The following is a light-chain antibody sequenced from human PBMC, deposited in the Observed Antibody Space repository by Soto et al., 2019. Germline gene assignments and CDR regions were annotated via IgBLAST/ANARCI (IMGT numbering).Light chain of an antibody. CDR2: AAS. J-gene: IGKJ4*01. Sequence: DIQMTQSPSSLSVSVGDIFTITCRASQSIGGFLNWYQQKLGKAPKLLIYAASSLQSGVPSRFSGSGSGTDFTLTISSLQPEDFATYYCLQSYSTPLTFGGGTKVDI. CDR1: QSIGGF. V-gene: IGKV1-39*01. CDR3: LQSYSTPLT.